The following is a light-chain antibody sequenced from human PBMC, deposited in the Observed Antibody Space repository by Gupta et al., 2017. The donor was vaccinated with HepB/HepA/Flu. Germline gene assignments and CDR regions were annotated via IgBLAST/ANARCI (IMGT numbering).Light chain of an antibody. CDR1: SSNIGSNY. V-gene: IGLV1-47*01. J-gene: IGLJ1*01. CDR2: RNN. CDR3: AAWDDSLSALWI. Sequence: QSVLTQPPSASGPPGQRVTISCSGSSSNIGSNYVYWYQQLPGTAPKLLIYRNNQRPSGVPARFSGSKSGTSASLAISGLRSEDEADYYCAAWDDSLSALWIFGTGTKVTVL.